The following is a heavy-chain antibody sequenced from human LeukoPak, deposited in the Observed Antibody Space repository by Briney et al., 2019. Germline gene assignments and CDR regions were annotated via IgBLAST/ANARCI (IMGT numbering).Heavy chain of an antibody. D-gene: IGHD3-10*01. Sequence: GGSLRLSCAASGFTFSSYAMSWVRQAPGKGLEWVSAISGSGGSTYYADSVKGRFTISRDNSKNTLDLQMNSLRGDDTAVYYCAKGQQRDSGSYYKVLLLDYWGQGTLVTVSS. J-gene: IGHJ4*02. CDR3: AKGQQRDSGSYYKVLLLDY. CDR2: ISGSGGST. CDR1: GFTFSSYA. V-gene: IGHV3-23*01.